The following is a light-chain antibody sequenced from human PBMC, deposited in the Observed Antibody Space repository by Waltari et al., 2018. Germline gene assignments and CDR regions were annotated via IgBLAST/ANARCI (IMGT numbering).Light chain of an antibody. J-gene: IGKJ4*01. CDR2: DSS. CDR3: QQYENSPLT. CDR1: PNITNNY. V-gene: IGKV3D-20*01. Sequence: ILTQSPATLSLSPGARATLSCKASPNITNNYLAWYQQKPGLAPRLLIYDSSSRATGVPDRFSGSGSGTDFTLTIGRLEPEDYAVYYCQQYENSPLTFGGGTQVETK.